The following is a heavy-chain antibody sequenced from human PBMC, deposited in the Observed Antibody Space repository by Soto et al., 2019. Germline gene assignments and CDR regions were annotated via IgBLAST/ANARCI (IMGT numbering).Heavy chain of an antibody. CDR2: IYYSGST. CDR3: ARRRDYGDYEDY. D-gene: IGHD4-17*01. Sequence: QLQLQESGPGLVKPSETLSLTCTVSGGSISSSSYYWGWIRQPPGKGLEWIGSIYYSGSTYYNPSLKSRVTISVDTSKNQFSLKLSSVTAADTAVYYCARRRDYGDYEDYWGQGTLVTVSS. V-gene: IGHV4-39*01. CDR1: GGSISSSSYY. J-gene: IGHJ4*02.